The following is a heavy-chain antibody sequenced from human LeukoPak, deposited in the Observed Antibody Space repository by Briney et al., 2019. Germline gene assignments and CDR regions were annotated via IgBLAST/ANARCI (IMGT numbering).Heavy chain of an antibody. CDR1: GFTFSSYS. J-gene: IGHJ4*02. V-gene: IGHV3-30*02. Sequence: GGSLRLSCAASGFTFSSYSMNWVRQAPGKGLEWVAFIRYDGSNKYYADSVKGRFTISRDNSKNTLYLQMNSLRAEDTAVYYCAKGRFLEWLRFDYWGQGTLVTVSS. CDR2: IRYDGSNK. CDR3: AKGRFLEWLRFDY. D-gene: IGHD3-3*01.